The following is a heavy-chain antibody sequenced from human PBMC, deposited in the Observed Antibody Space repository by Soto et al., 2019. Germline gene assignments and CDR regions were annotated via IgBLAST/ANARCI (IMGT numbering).Heavy chain of an antibody. CDR2: MSHDGSNK. J-gene: IGHJ6*02. V-gene: IGHV3-30*18. CDR3: AKDDLRSHPLVRFFYSGMDG. D-gene: IGHD2-15*01. CDR1: GFTFSTCG. Sequence: QVQLVESGGGVVQPGRSLRLSCAASGFTFSTCGMHWVRQAPGKGLQWVAVMSHDGSNKYYADSVRGRFTISRDNSNHTMYRQRNSLRSEDTAVYYIAKDDLRSHPLVRFFYSGMDGWGQGTTVTVSS.